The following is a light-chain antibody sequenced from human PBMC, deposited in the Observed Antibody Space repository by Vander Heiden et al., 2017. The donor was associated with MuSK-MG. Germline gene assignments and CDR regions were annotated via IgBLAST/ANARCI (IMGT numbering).Light chain of an antibody. Sequence: EIVLTQSPGTLSLSPGERATLSCRASQSVSSSYLAWYQQKPGQAPRLLIYATSSRATGIPDRFSGSGSGTDFTLTISKLEPEDFAVYYCQQYGSSPLFSFGPGTKVXIK. CDR2: ATS. V-gene: IGKV3-20*01. CDR1: QSVSSSY. CDR3: QQYGSSPLFS. J-gene: IGKJ3*01.